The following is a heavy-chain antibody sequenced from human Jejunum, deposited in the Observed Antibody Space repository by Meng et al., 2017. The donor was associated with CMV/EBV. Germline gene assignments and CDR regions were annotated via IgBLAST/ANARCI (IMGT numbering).Heavy chain of an antibody. V-gene: IGHV3-21*01. CDR2: ISGSSTYI. CDR3: ARAIDYGDPNWFDP. D-gene: IGHD4-17*01. Sequence: GFTFTNYSINWVRQAPGKGLEWLSYISGSSTYIYHADSVKGRFTISRDNAKNSVYLQMNSLRAEDTAVYYCARAIDYGDPNWFDPWGRGTLVTVSS. J-gene: IGHJ5*02. CDR1: GFTFTNYS.